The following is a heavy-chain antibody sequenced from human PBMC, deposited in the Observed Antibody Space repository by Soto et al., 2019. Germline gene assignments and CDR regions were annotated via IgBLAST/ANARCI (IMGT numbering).Heavy chain of an antibody. Sequence: GGSLRLSCAASGFTFSSYAMSWVRQAPGKRMEWVSSISAIGDRLYHADSVKGRFTASRDNSKNTLYLQMNSLRAEDTAVYYCASIRRAPIWFDPWGQGTLVTVSS. CDR1: GFTFSSYA. CDR2: ISAIGDRL. J-gene: IGHJ5*02. V-gene: IGHV3-23*01. CDR3: ASIRRAPIWFDP.